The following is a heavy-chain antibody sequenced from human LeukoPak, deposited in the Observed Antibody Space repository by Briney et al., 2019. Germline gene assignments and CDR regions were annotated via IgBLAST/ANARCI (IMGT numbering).Heavy chain of an antibody. V-gene: IGHV3-7*01. D-gene: IGHD4/OR15-4a*01. CDR3: ARGGLSYGFDV. CDR2: IDKDAIEK. J-gene: IGHJ3*01. Sequence: GGSLRLSCIASGFTISPYYMGWARQAPGKGLEWVANIDKDAIEKYYVDSVKGRFTISRDNAKNSLRLEMNSQGVEDTAVYYCARGGLSYGFDVWGPGTMVTVSS. CDR1: GFTISPYY.